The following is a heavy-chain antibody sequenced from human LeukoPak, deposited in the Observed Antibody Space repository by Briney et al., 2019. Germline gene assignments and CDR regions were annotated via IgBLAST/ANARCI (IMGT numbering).Heavy chain of an antibody. Sequence: GASVKVSCKASGYTFTSYDINWVRQATGQGLEWMGWMNPNSGNTGYAQKFQGRVTMTRNTSISTAYMELSSLRSEDTAVYYCARIPDSSGYSLDYWGQGTLVTVSS. CDR3: ARIPDSSGYSLDY. CDR2: MNPNSGNT. J-gene: IGHJ4*02. CDR1: GYTFTSYD. V-gene: IGHV1-8*01. D-gene: IGHD3-22*01.